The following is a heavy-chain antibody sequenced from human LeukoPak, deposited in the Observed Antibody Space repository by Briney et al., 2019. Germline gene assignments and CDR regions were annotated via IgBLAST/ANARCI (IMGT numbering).Heavy chain of an antibody. D-gene: IGHD3-3*01. J-gene: IGHJ4*02. CDR2: ISGSGYST. CDR1: GFTFSDYA. Sequence: GGSLRLSCAASGFTFSDYAMSWLRQAQGKVLEWVSSISGSGYSTYYADSVKGRLAISRDNSRNTVFLQINTLRADDSAVYYCGKEDLSHGFCVSWGQGNLVTVSS. V-gene: IGHV3-23*01. CDR3: GKEDLSHGFCVS.